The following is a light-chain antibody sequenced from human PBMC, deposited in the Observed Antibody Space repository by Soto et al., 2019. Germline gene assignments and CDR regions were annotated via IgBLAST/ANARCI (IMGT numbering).Light chain of an antibody. J-gene: IGKJ5*01. CDR2: GAS. CDR3: QQYNNWLPIT. Sequence: IVFTQSPGTLSLSTGERATLSCRASQSVSNSYLAWYQQKPGQAPRLLIYGASTRATGIPARFSGSGSGTEFTLTISSLQSEDFAVYYCQQYNNWLPITFGQGTRLEIK. V-gene: IGKV3-15*01. CDR1: QSVSNSY.